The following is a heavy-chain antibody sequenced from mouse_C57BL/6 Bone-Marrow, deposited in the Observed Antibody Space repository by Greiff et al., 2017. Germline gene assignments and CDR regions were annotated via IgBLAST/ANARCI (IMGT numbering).Heavy chain of an antibody. CDR3: AREGITTVVATSYYFDY. V-gene: IGHV5-4*01. J-gene: IGHJ2*01. CDR2: ISDGGSYT. CDR1: GFTFSSYA. Sequence: DVMLVESGGGLVKPGGSLKLSCAASGFTFSSYAMSWVRQTPEKRLEWVATISDGGSYTYYPDNVKGRFTISRDNAKNNLYLQMSHLKSEDTAMYYCAREGITTVVATSYYFDYWGQGTTLTVSS. D-gene: IGHD1-1*01.